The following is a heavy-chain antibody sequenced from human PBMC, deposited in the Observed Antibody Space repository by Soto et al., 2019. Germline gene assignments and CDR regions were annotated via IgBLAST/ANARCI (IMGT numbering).Heavy chain of an antibody. Sequence: SETLSLTCAVSGGSISSSNWWSWVRQPPGKGLEWIGEIYHSGSTNYNPSLKSRVTISVDKSKNQFSLKLSSVTAADTAVYYCARGIGYSYDYYFDYWGQGTLVTVSS. CDR3: ARGIGYSYDYYFDY. CDR1: GGSISSSNW. V-gene: IGHV4-4*02. D-gene: IGHD5-18*01. CDR2: IYHSGST. J-gene: IGHJ4*02.